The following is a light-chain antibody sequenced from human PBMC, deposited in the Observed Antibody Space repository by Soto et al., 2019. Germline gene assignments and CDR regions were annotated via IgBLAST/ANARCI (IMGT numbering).Light chain of an antibody. CDR2: DAS. Sequence: EIVLTQSPATLSLSPGERATLSCRASQSVNSYLAWYQQRPGQAPRLLIHDASSRATCIPARFSGSGSGTDFTLTISSLEPEDFAVYYCQQRTNWPSSTFGQGTRLEIK. CDR3: QQRTNWPSST. V-gene: IGKV3-11*01. CDR1: QSVNSY. J-gene: IGKJ5*01.